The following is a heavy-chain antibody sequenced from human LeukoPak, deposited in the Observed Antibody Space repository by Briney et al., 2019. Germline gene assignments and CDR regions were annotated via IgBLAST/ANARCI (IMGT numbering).Heavy chain of an antibody. Sequence: SETLSLTCTVSGGSISSGGYYWSWIRQHPGKGLEWIGYIYYSGSTYYNPSLKSRATISVDTSKNQFSLKLTSVTAADTAVYYCARPYYYDSRIDPWGQGTLVTVSS. CDR3: ARPYYYDSRIDP. D-gene: IGHD3-22*01. J-gene: IGHJ5*02. V-gene: IGHV4-30-4*08. CDR1: GGSISSGGYY. CDR2: IYYSGST.